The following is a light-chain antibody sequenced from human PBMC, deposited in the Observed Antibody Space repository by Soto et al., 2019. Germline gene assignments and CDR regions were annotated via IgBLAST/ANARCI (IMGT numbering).Light chain of an antibody. CDR2: EVT. CDR1: SSDIGNYNY. V-gene: IGLV2-14*01. CDR3: CSDASSSTVL. Sequence: QSALTQPASVSGSPGQSITISCTGSSSDIGNYNYVSWYQQHPGKAPELVISEVTNRPSGVSDRFSGSKSGNTASLTISGLQAEDEADYYCCSDASSSTVLFGGGTKLTVL. J-gene: IGLJ2*01.